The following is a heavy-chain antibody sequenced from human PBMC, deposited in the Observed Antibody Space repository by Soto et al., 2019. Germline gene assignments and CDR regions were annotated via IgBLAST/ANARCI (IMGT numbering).Heavy chain of an antibody. CDR1: GGSISSGDYY. CDR3: ARVSGYDSDYYYGMDV. D-gene: IGHD5-12*01. V-gene: IGHV4-30-4*01. Sequence: SETLSLTCTVSGGSISSGDYYWSWIRQPPGKGLEWIGYIYYSGSTYYNPSLKSRVTISVDTSKNQFSLKLSSVTAADTAVYYCARVSGYDSDYYYGMDVWGQGTTVTVSS. J-gene: IGHJ6*02. CDR2: IYYSGST.